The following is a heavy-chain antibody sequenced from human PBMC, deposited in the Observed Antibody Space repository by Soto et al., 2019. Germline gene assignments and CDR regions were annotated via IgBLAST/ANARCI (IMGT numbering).Heavy chain of an antibody. V-gene: IGHV1-18*01. CDR1: GYTFTSYG. D-gene: IGHD3-16*02. Sequence: ASVKVSCKASGYTFTSYGISWVRQAPGQGLEWMGWISAYNGNTNYAQKLQGRVTMTTDTSTSTAYMELRSLRSEDTAVYYCARGAHYVWGSYRYTYYFDYWGQGTLVTVSS. J-gene: IGHJ4*02. CDR3: ARGAHYVWGSYRYTYYFDY. CDR2: ISAYNGNT.